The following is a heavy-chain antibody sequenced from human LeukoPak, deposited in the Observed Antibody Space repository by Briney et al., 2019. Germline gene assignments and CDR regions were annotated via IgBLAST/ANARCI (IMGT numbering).Heavy chain of an antibody. CDR1: GYSISSGYY. D-gene: IGHD1-26*01. J-gene: IGHJ4*02. CDR2: IYHSGST. Sequence: SETLSLTCAVSGYSISSGYYWGWIRPPPGKGLEWIGSIYHSGSTYYNPSLKSRVTISVDTSKNQFSLKLSSVTAADTAVYYCARRIPLVGATGGYYFDYWGQGTLVTVSS. CDR3: ARRIPLVGATGGYYFDY. V-gene: IGHV4-38-2*01.